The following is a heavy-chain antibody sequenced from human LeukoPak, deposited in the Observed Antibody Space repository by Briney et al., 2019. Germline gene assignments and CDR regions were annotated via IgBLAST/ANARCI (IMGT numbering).Heavy chain of an antibody. Sequence: SETLSLTCAVSGVPFSNYYWSWVRQSPSQGLEWIGEINHSGYTNYNPSLKSRVTMSIDTPKNQFSLKLTSVTAAVAGVYYCTRAVAGHPDWGQGTLVTVSS. D-gene: IGHD6-19*01. J-gene: IGHJ4*02. V-gene: IGHV4-34*01. CDR2: INHSGYT. CDR3: TRAVAGHPD. CDR1: GVPFSNYY.